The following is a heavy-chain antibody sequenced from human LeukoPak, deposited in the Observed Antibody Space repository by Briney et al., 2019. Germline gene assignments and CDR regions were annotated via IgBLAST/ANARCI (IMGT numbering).Heavy chain of an antibody. CDR1: GGSISSSSYY. V-gene: IGHV4-39*07. J-gene: IGHJ5*02. CDR2: IYYSGST. D-gene: IGHD6-13*01. CDR3: AGTPRGDSSSWYVAWFDP. Sequence: PSETLSLTCTVSGGSISSSSYYWGWIRQPPGKGLEWIGGIYYSGSTNYNPSLKSRVTISVDTSKNQFSLKLSSVTAADTAVYYCAGTPRGDSSSWYVAWFDPWGQGTLVTVSS.